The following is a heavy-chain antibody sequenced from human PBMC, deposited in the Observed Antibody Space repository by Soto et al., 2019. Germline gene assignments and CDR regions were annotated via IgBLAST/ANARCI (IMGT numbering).Heavy chain of an antibody. Sequence: GGSLRLSCAASGFTFSSYAMSWVRQAPGKGLEWVSAISGSGGSTYYADSVKGRFTISRDNSKNTLYLQMNSLRAEDTTVYYCAKDRIVVVPAAIQHWGQGTLVTVSS. CDR3: AKDRIVVVPAAIQH. V-gene: IGHV3-23*01. J-gene: IGHJ1*01. D-gene: IGHD2-2*01. CDR2: ISGSGGST. CDR1: GFTFSSYA.